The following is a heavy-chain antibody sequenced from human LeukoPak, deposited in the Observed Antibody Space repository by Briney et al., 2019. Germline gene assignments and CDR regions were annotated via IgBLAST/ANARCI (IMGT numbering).Heavy chain of an antibody. CDR2: ISSSSSYI. V-gene: IGHV3-21*01. CDR1: GFTFSSYS. J-gene: IGHJ6*03. Sequence: GGSLRLSCAASGFTFSSYSMSWVRQAPGKGLEWVSSISSSSSYIYYADSVKGRFTISRDNAKNSLYLQMNSLRAEDTAVYYCARGRPDCSSTSCYGYYYYYMDVWGKGTTVTVSS. CDR3: ARGRPDCSSTSCYGYYYYYMDV. D-gene: IGHD2-2*01.